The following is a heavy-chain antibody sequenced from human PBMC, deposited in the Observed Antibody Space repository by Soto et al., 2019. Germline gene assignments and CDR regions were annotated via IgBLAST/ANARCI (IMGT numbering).Heavy chain of an antibody. D-gene: IGHD1-20*01. CDR1: GFTFSDHF. CDR3: TRDYNWANDY. Sequence: EVQLVDSGGGLVQHGGSLRVSCAASGFTFSDHFMDWVRQAPGKGLEWIGRIRNKGSSYSTEYAASVEGRFTISRDDSSNSLSLQMNRLKIEDTAVYSCTRDYNWANDYWGQGTLVTVSS. V-gene: IGHV3-72*01. CDR2: IRNKGSSYST. J-gene: IGHJ4*02.